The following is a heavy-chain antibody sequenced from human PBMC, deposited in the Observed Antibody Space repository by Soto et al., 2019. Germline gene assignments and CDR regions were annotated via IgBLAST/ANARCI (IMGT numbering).Heavy chain of an antibody. J-gene: IGHJ4*02. CDR1: GFTFSSYA. D-gene: IGHD4-17*01. CDR2: ISGSGGST. Sequence: GGSLRLSCAASGFTFSSYAMSWVRQAPGKGLEWVSAISGSGGSTYYADSVKGRFTISRDNSKNTLYLQMNSLRAEDTAVYYCAKADLRNDYGDYEVFDYWGQGTLVTVSS. CDR3: AKADLRNDYGDYEVFDY. V-gene: IGHV3-23*01.